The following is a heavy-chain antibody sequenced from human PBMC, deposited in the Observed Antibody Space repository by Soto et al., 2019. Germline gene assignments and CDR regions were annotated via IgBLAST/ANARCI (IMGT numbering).Heavy chain of an antibody. V-gene: IGHV3-21*01. CDR1: GFTFSFHS. D-gene: IGHD1-1*01. CDR2: ISSSSGYI. J-gene: IGHJ4*02. Sequence: GSLRLSCAASGFTFSFHSFNWVRQAPGKGLEWVSGISSSSGYIYYSDSVRGRFTISRDNAKNSLYLQMNSLRAEDTAVYYCAREMGTTGYFDYWGQGTLVTVSS. CDR3: AREMGTTGYFDY.